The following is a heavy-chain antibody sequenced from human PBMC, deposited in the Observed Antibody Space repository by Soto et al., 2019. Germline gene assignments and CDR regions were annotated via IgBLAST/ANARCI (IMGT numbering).Heavy chain of an antibody. J-gene: IGHJ5*01. D-gene: IGHD1-1*01. V-gene: IGHV4-4*02. CDR1: VGSVRAPDW. CDR3: ARVRQGCSANNCYFDP. Sequence: SETLSPTCTLSVGSVRAPDWWNWVRQSPDKGLEWIAEVHISGHSNYNPSLRSRVSVSIDSSKNQFYLNLNSVTAADTAIYYCARVRQGCSANNCYFDPWGQGTQVTVSS. CDR2: VHISGHS.